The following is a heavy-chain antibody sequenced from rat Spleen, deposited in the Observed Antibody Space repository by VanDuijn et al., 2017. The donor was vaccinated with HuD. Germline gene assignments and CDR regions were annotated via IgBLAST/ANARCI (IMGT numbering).Heavy chain of an antibody. D-gene: IGHD5-1*01. CDR2: ISSGGST. J-gene: IGHJ4*01. V-gene: IGHV2S8*01. Sequence: VQLKESGPGLVQPSQTLSLTCTVSGFSLTSYGVSWVRQPPGKGLEWIAAISSGGSTYYNSVLKSRLSISRDTSKNHIFLKMNSLQSEDTTTYYCARAPGNGYVMDAWGQGASVTVSS. CDR3: ARAPGNGYVMDA. CDR1: GFSLTSYG.